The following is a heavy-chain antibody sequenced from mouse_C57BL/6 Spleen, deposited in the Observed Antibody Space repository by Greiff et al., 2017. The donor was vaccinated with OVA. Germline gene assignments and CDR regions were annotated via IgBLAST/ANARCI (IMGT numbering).Heavy chain of an antibody. D-gene: IGHD4-1*01. J-gene: IGHJ4*01. Sequence: VQLKESGPELVKPGASVKISCKASGYSFTDYNMHWVKQSTGKSLEWIGVINPNYGTTSYNQKFKGKATLTVDQSSSTAYMQLNSLTSEDSAVYYCARSRLGRGNYYAVDYWGQGTTVTVSS. CDR3: ARSRLGRGNYYAVDY. CDR1: GYSFTDYN. V-gene: IGHV1-39*01. CDR2: INPNYGTT.